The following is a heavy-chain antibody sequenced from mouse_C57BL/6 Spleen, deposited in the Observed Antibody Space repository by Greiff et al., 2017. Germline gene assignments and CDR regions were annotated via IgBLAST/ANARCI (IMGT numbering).Heavy chain of an antibody. Sequence: QVQLQQSGAELMKPGASVKLSCKATGYTFTGYWIEWVKQRPGHGLEWIGEILPGSGSTNYNEKFKGKATFTADTASNTYYMQLSSLTTKDSAIYYCARETYNSNAWFAYWGQGTLVTVSA. CDR3: ARETYNSNAWFAY. CDR1: GYTFTGYW. D-gene: IGHD2-5*01. J-gene: IGHJ3*01. CDR2: ILPGSGST. V-gene: IGHV1-9*01.